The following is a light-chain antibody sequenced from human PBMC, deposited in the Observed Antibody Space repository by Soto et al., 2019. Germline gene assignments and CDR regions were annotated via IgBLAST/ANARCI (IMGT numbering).Light chain of an antibody. Sequence: QSVLTQPPSASGTPGQRVTISCSGSSSNIGSNYVYWYQQLPGTAPKLLIYRNNQRPSGVPDRFSGSKSGTSASLAIGGLRSEDEADYYCAAWDDSLSVHVVFGGGTKLTVL. CDR2: RNN. CDR1: SSNIGSNY. V-gene: IGLV1-47*01. J-gene: IGLJ2*01. CDR3: AAWDDSLSVHVV.